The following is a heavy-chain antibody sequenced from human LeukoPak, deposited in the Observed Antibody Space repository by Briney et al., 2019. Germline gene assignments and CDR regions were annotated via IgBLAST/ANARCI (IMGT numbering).Heavy chain of an antibody. D-gene: IGHD2-2*01. V-gene: IGHV4-34*01. CDR2: INHSGNT. CDR1: GGSFSGYF. J-gene: IGHJ6*02. Sequence: SETLSLTCAVDGGSFSGYFWSWIRHPPGKGLEWVGEINHSGNTNYSPSLKSRVTISVDTSKNQFSLQLSSVTAADTAVYYCARVPERGYCSSTSCYYYYYYGMDVWGQGTTVTVSS. CDR3: ARVPERGYCSSTSCYYYYYYGMDV.